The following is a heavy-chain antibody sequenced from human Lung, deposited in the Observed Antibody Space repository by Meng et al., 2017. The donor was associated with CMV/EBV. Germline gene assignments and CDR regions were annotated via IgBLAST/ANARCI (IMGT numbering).Heavy chain of an antibody. Sequence: QLHLQESGPGLVGPSETLSLTCTVSGGSISSSGYYWGWIRQPPGKGLEWIGSIHYRGSTYYNPSLKGRVTISVDTSKNQFSLKVNPVTAADTAVYYCGREALSIAVASTDHWGQGTLVTVSS. CDR1: GGSISSSGYY. V-gene: IGHV4-39*07. J-gene: IGHJ4*02. CDR3: GREALSIAVASTDH. D-gene: IGHD6-19*01. CDR2: IHYRGST.